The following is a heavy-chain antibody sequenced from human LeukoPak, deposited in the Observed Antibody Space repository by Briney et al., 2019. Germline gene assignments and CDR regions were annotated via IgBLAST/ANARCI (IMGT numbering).Heavy chain of an antibody. D-gene: IGHD3-10*01. CDR3: AKDRAFGQFLWGNDY. CDR1: GFIFSTYG. V-gene: IGHV3-30*02. J-gene: IGHJ4*02. CDR2: IRNDGSDK. Sequence: GGSLRLSCAASGFIFSTYGMHWVRQAPGKGLEWVAFIRNDGSDKYYAVSVKGRFTISRDNSKNTLYLQMNSLRAEDTALYYCAKDRAFGQFLWGNDYWGQGTLVAVSS.